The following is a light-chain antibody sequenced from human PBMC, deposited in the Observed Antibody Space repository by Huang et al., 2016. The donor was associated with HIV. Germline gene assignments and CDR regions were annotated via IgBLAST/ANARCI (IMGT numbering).Light chain of an antibody. J-gene: IGKJ1*01. CDR1: ETVSTY. CDR2: GAS. V-gene: IGKV1-39*01. Sequence: DIQMTQFPSSLSASVGDTVTITCRASETVSTYLNWYQQKPGKAPKILIYGASSLPSAVPSRFSGSASEADFTLTISSLQPEDFASYYCLQTYATPPTFGQGTRVEV. CDR3: LQTYATPPT.